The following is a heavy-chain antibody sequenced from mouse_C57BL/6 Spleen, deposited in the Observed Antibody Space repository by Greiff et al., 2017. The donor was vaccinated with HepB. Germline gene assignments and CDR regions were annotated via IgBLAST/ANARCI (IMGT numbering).Heavy chain of an antibody. D-gene: IGHD1-1*01. CDR2: INPNNGGT. CDR1: GYTFTDYN. V-gene: IGHV1-18*01. Sequence: EVQLQQSGPELVKPGASVKIPCKASGYTFTDYNMDWVKQSHGKSLEWIGDINPNNGGTIYNQKFKGKATLTVDKSSSTAYMELRSLTSEDTAVYYCAFHYYGSSYVGFAYWGQGTLVTVSA. J-gene: IGHJ3*01. CDR3: AFHYYGSSYVGFAY.